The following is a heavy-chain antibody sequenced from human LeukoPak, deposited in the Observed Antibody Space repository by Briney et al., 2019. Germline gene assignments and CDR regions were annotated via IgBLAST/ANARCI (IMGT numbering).Heavy chain of an antibody. CDR1: GYSISSGYY. V-gene: IGHV4-38-2*02. CDR2: IYHSGST. CDR3: ARGVVGATTRFDY. J-gene: IGHJ4*02. D-gene: IGHD1-26*01. Sequence: SETLSLTCTVSGYSISSGYYWGWIRQPPGKGLEWIGSIYHSGSTYYNPSLKSRVTISVDTSKNQFSLKLSSVTAADTAVYYCARGVVGATTRFDYWGQGTLVTVSS.